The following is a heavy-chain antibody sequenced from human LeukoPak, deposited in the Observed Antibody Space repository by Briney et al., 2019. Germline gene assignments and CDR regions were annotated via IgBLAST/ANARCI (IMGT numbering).Heavy chain of an antibody. CDR2: MYYSGST. CDR1: GDSISSSSYY. D-gene: IGHD5-12*01. J-gene: IGHJ4*02. Sequence: SETLSLTCTVSGDSISSSSYYWGWIRQPPGKGLEWIGNMYYSGSTYYNPSLKSRVTISIDTSKNQFSLKLSSVTAADTAVYYCALGGRYSGYETDYWGQGTLVTVSS. V-gene: IGHV4-39*07. CDR3: ALGGRYSGYETDY.